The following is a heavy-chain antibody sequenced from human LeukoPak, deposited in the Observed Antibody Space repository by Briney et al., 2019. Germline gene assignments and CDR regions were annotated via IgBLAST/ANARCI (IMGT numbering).Heavy chain of an antibody. CDR2: IWSDATNK. V-gene: IGHV3-33*06. J-gene: IGHJ5*02. D-gene: IGHD4-11*01. CDR3: AKDAQRGFDYSNSLEH. Sequence: PGGSLRLSCETSGFTFRHFGMHWVRQAPGKGVEWVAVIWSDATNKYYADSVRGRFTISRDNFRRTVSLEMNSLRAEDTALYYFAKDAQRGFDYSNSLEHWGQGSLVIVSS. CDR1: GFTFRHFG.